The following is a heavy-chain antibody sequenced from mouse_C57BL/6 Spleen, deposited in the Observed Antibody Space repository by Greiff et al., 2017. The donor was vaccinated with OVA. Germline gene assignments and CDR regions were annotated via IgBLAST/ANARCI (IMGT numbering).Heavy chain of an antibody. V-gene: IGHV1-64*01. Sequence: QVHVKQPGAELVKPGASVKLSCKASGYTFTSYWMHWVKQRPGQGLEWIGMIHPNSGSTNYNEKFKSKATLTVDKSSSTAYMQLSSLTSEDSAVYYCFITTEGYFDYWGQGTTLTVSS. D-gene: IGHD1-2*01. J-gene: IGHJ2*01. CDR2: IHPNSGST. CDR3: FITTEGYFDY. CDR1: GYTFTSYW.